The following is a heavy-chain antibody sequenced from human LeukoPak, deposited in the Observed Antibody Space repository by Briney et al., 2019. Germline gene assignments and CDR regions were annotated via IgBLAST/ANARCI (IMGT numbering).Heavy chain of an antibody. Sequence: GGSLRLSCAASGFTFSSYAMSWVRQAPGKGLEWVSAISGSGGSTYYADSVKGRFTISRDNSKNTLYLQMNSLRAEDTAVYYCARYYDSSGGFDYWGQGTLVTVSS. CDR3: ARYYDSSGGFDY. D-gene: IGHD3-22*01. V-gene: IGHV3-23*01. CDR2: ISGSGGST. CDR1: GFTFSSYA. J-gene: IGHJ4*02.